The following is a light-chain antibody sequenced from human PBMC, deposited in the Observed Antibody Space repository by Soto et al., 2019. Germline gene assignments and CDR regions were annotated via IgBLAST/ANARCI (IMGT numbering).Light chain of an antibody. CDR2: ATS. CDR3: QHYGSSLN. J-gene: IGKJ4*01. CDR1: QSVTASS. V-gene: IGKV3-20*01. Sequence: EFVLTQSPGTLSLSPGERATLSCRASQSVTASSSAWYQQIPGQAPRLLIYATSRRATAVPARFSGSGSGTNFTLTISRLEPEDFAVYYGQHYGSSLNFGGGTKVEIK.